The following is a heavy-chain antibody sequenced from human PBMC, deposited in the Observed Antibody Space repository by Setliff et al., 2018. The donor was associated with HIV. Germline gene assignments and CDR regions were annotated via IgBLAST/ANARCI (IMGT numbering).Heavy chain of an antibody. CDR2: ISSSSSTI. CDR1: GFTFSSYS. Sequence: GGSLRLSCAASGFTFSSYSMNWVRQAPGKGLEWVSYISSSSSTIYYADSVKGRFTISRDNATNSLYLQMNSLRAEDTAVYYCARGGEAGTVNHYYYYMDVWGKGTTVTVSS. D-gene: IGHD6-19*01. V-gene: IGHV3-48*01. J-gene: IGHJ6*03. CDR3: ARGGEAGTVNHYYYYMDV.